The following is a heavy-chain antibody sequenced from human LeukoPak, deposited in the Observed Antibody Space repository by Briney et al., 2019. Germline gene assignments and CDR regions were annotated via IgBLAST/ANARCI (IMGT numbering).Heavy chain of an antibody. D-gene: IGHD5-18*01. J-gene: IGHJ3*02. CDR2: IGSSSSYI. CDR3: ARVRAMDAFDI. CDR1: GFTFSSYS. V-gene: IGHV3-21*01. Sequence: GGSLRLSCAASGFTFSSYSMNWVRQAPGKGLEWVSSIGSSSSYIYYADSVKGRFTISRDNAKNSLYLQMNSLRAEDTAVYYCARVRAMDAFDIWGQGTMVTVSS.